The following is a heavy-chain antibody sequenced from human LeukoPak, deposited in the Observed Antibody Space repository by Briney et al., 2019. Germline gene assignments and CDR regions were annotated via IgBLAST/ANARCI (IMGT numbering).Heavy chain of an antibody. CDR1: GYTFTGYY. CDR3: ARDSSGWDFDY. J-gene: IGHJ4*02. CDR2: INPNSGGT. D-gene: IGHD6-19*01. Sequence: ASVRVSCKASGYTFTGYYMHWVRQAPGQGLEWMGRINPNSGGTNYAQKFQGRVTMTRDTSISTAYMELSRLRSDDTAVYYCARDSSGWDFDYWGQGTLVTVSS. V-gene: IGHV1-2*06.